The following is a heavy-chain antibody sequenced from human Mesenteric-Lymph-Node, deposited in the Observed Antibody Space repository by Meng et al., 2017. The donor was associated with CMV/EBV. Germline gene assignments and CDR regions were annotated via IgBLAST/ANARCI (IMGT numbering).Heavy chain of an antibody. Sequence: GESLKISCAASGFTFNNYNMNWVRQAPGKGLEWVSSITGASSYIYYADSVKGRFTISRDNAKNSLYLQMNNLRAEDTAVYYCARDPKVTRRHGNIEDYWGQGTLVTVSS. CDR1: GFTFNNYN. J-gene: IGHJ4*02. V-gene: IGHV3-21*01. CDR2: ITGASSYI. D-gene: IGHD5-24*01. CDR3: ARDPKVTRRHGNIEDY.